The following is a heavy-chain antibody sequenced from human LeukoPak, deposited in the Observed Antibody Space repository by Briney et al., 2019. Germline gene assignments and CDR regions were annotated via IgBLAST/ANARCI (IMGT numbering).Heavy chain of an antibody. Sequence: PGGSLRLSCAASGFTLSTYWMSWIRQAPGKGLEWVANIKQDGSEKYYVDSVKGRFTISRDNARNSLYLQMNTLRAEDTAVYYCAREGSGWYPAFDIWGQGTTVTVSS. V-gene: IGHV3-7*01. CDR1: GFTLSTYW. CDR3: AREGSGWYPAFDI. J-gene: IGHJ3*02. CDR2: IKQDGSEK. D-gene: IGHD6-19*01.